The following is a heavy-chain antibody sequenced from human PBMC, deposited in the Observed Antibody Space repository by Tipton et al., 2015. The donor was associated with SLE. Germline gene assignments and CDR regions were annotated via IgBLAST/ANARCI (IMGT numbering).Heavy chain of an antibody. V-gene: IGHV4-61*02. CDR3: ARHAAGLWSGYYPY. CDR1: GDSIRSGSYY. J-gene: IGHJ4*02. D-gene: IGHD3-3*01. CDR2: IYTTGTT. Sequence: TLSLTCIVSGDSIRSGSYYWTWVRQPTGKGLEWIGRIYTTGTTDYNPSLRTRVTISLDPSKNQFSLDLKSVTAADTAVYYCARHAAGLWSGYYPYWGQGTLVTVSS.